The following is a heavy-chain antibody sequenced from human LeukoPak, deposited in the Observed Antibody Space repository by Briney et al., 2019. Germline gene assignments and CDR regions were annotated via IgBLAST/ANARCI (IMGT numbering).Heavy chain of an antibody. CDR3: AWGNIWFGELLPWYFDY. CDR1: RFTFSSYL. Sequence: PGGSLRLSCAASRFTFSSYLMHWVRQAPGKGLEWVSAISGSGGSTYHADSVKGRFTISRDNSKNTLYLQMNSLRAEDTAVYYCAWGNIWFGELLPWYFDYWGQGTLVTVSS. CDR2: ISGSGGST. D-gene: IGHD3-10*01. J-gene: IGHJ4*02. V-gene: IGHV3-23*01.